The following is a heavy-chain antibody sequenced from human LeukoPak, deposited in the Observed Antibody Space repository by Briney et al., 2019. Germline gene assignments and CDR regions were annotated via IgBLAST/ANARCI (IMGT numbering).Heavy chain of an antibody. D-gene: IGHD6-13*01. CDR2: IIPIFGTA. J-gene: IGHJ6*02. CDR3: ARDQEYSSSWYPFNYYGMDV. CDR1: GGTFSSYA. Sequence: ASVKVSCKASGGTFSSYAISWVRQAPGQGLEWMGGIIPIFGTANYAQKFQGRVTITADESTSTAYMELSSLRAEDTAVYYCARDQEYSSSWYPFNYYGMDVWGQGTTVTVSS. V-gene: IGHV1-69*01.